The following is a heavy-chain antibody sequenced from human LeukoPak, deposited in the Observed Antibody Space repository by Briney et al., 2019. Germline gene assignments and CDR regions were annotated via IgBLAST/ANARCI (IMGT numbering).Heavy chain of an antibody. CDR1: GDTFTGYY. CDR2: IIPNTGGT. CDR3: ALEPIALSI. Sequence: ASVKVSCKASGDTFTGYYTHWVRQAPGQGLEWMGWIIPNTGGTEYAQKFQGRVTMTRDTSISTAYMELSRLRSDDTAVYYCALEPIALSIWGQGTMVTVSS. V-gene: IGHV1-2*02. D-gene: IGHD3-3*01. J-gene: IGHJ3*01.